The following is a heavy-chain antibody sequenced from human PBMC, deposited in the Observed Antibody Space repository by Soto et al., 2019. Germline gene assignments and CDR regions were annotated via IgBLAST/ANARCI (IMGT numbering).Heavy chain of an antibody. CDR2: IIPIFGTA. V-gene: IGHV1-69*01. J-gene: IGHJ4*02. CDR1: GGTFSSYA. Sequence: QVQLVQSGAEVKKPGSSVKVSCKASGGTFSSYAISWVRQAPGQGLEWMGGIIPIFGTANYAQKFQGRDTITADESTSTAYMELSSLRSEDTAVYYCAGVEQLVREMYYFDYWGQGTLVTVSS. D-gene: IGHD6-6*01. CDR3: AGVEQLVREMYYFDY.